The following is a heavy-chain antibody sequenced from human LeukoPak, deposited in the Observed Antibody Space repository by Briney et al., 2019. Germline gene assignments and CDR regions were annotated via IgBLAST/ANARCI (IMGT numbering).Heavy chain of an antibody. CDR1: GFTFSSYS. Sequence: GGSLRLSCAASGFTFSSYSMNWVRQAPGKGLEWVSSISSSSSYIYYADSVKGRFTISRDNAKNSLYLQMNSLRAEDTAVYYCARSNSGYDSGDAFDIWGQGTMVTVSS. D-gene: IGHD5-12*01. CDR3: ARSNSGYDSGDAFDI. J-gene: IGHJ3*02. V-gene: IGHV3-21*01. CDR2: ISSSSSYI.